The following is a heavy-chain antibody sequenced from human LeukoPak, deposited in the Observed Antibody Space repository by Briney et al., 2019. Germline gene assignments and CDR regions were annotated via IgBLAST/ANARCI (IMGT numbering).Heavy chain of an antibody. CDR2: ISWNSGLI. V-gene: IGHV3-9*01. CDR3: AKVGIFGLVTYYFDY. CDR1: GFTFDEYA. D-gene: IGHD3/OR15-3a*01. J-gene: IGHJ4*02. Sequence: GGSLRLSCAPSGFTFDEYAMHWVRQAPGKGLEWVSGISWNSGLIDYADSVKGRFTISRDNAKNSLYLQMNSLKAEDTAFYYCAKVGIFGLVTYYFDYWGQGTLVTVSS.